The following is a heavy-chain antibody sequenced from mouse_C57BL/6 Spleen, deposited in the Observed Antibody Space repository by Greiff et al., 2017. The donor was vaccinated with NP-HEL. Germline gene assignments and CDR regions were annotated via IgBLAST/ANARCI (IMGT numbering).Heavy chain of an antibody. CDR3: ARSHYYGSEEGYFDV. Sequence: EVMLVESGGGLVQPGGSLSLSCAASGFTFTDYYMSWVRQPPGKALEWLGFIRNKANGYTTEYSASVQGRFTISRDNSQSILYLQMNALIAEDSATYYCARSHYYGSEEGYFDVWGTGTTVTVSS. CDR2: IRNKANGYTT. D-gene: IGHD1-1*01. J-gene: IGHJ1*03. V-gene: IGHV7-3*01. CDR1: GFTFTDYY.